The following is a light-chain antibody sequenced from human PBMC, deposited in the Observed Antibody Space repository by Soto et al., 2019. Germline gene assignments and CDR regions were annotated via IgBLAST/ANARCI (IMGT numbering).Light chain of an antibody. CDR3: QQYGSSPQT. Sequence: EIELTQSPGTLSLSPGERATLSCRASQSVSSSYLAWYQQKPGQAPRLLIYGASSRATGIPDRFSGSGYGTDFTLTISRLEPEDFAVYYCQQYGSSPQTFGQGTKVDTK. V-gene: IGKV3-20*01. CDR2: GAS. CDR1: QSVSSSY. J-gene: IGKJ1*01.